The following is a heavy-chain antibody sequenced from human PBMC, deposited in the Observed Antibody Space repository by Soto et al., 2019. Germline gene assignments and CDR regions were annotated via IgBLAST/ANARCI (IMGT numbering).Heavy chain of an antibody. CDR3: ARQEDNIVVPFWFDP. D-gene: IGHD2-2*01. V-gene: IGHV4-39*01. Sequence: QLQLQESGPGLVKPSETLSLTCTVSGGSISSSSYYWGWIRQPPGKGLEWIGSIYYSGSTYYNPSLKSRVTISVDTSKNQFSLKLSSVTAADTAVYYCARQEDNIVVPFWFDPWGQGTLVTVSS. CDR1: GGSISSSSYY. CDR2: IYYSGST. J-gene: IGHJ5*02.